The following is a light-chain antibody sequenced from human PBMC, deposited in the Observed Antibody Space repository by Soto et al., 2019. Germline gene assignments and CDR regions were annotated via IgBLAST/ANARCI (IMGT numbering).Light chain of an antibody. J-gene: IGKJ4*02. CDR2: GAS. V-gene: IGKV3-15*01. Sequence: EIVLTQSPATLSVSPGERDTLSCRASQSVNSDLAWFQQKPGQAPRLLIYGASPRATGIPARFSGSGSGTELTLTISSLHAEDCAIYDCQQYNNGPLTFGGGTKVEIK. CDR1: QSVNSD. CDR3: QQYNNGPLT.